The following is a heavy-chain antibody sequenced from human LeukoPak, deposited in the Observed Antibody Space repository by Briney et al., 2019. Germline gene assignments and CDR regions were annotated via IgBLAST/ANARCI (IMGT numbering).Heavy chain of an antibody. J-gene: IGHJ3*02. CDR2: ISGDGVRT. V-gene: IGHV3-43*02. Sequence: PGGSLRLSCAASGFTFDEYAIHWVRQAPGKGLEWVSLISGDGVRTFYRDSVKGRFTISRDNSKNSLYLRMNSLRTEDTALYYCAKDLTSVYDAFNIWGQGTMVTVSS. CDR3: AKDLTSVYDAFNI. CDR1: GFTFDEYA.